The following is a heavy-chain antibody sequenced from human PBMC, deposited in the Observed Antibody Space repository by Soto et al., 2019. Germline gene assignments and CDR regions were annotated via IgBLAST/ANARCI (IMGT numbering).Heavy chain of an antibody. CDR2: VYYSGSS. J-gene: IGHJ5*02. CDR3: AKLSCTSSTCYFPGWFDP. V-gene: IGHV4-31*03. CDR1: GDSISGGASF. Sequence: PSETLSLTCTVSGDSISGGASFWSWIRRPPGKGLEWIANVYYSGSSYYNPSLKSRLTISVDTTKNQFSLQLKSMTAADTAVYYCAKLSCTSSTCYFPGWFDPWGQGTLVTVSS. D-gene: IGHD2-2*01.